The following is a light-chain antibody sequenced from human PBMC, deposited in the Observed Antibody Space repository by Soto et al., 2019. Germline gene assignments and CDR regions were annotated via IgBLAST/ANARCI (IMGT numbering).Light chain of an antibody. Sequence: DIQLTQSPSFLSASVGDRVTITCRASKGISSYLAWYQQKPGKAPKLLIYAASTLQSGVPSTFSGSGSATELPLTISSLQHEDFETYYCKQLNSYLTSGGGTQVEIK. CDR3: KQLNSYLT. CDR2: AAS. J-gene: IGKJ4*01. CDR1: KGISSY. V-gene: IGKV1-9*01.